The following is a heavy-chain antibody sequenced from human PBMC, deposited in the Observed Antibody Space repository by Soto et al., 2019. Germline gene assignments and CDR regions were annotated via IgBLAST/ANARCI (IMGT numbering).Heavy chain of an antibody. CDR1: GGSISSSSYY. CDR2: IYYSGST. J-gene: IGHJ5*02. CDR3: ARGLRDIVVVVAATRWFDP. V-gene: IGHV4-39*01. Sequence: PSETLSLTCTVSGGSISSSSYYWGWIRQPPGKGLEWIGSIYYSGSTYYNPSLKSRVTISVDTSKNQFSLKLSSVTAADTAVYYCARGLRDIVVVVAATRWFDPWGQGTLVTVSS. D-gene: IGHD2-15*01.